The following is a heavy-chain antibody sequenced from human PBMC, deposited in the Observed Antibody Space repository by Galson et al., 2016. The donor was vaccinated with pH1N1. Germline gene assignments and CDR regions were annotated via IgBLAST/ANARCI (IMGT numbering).Heavy chain of an antibody. V-gene: IGHV3-23*01. D-gene: IGHD3-10*01. CDR3: AKGGAIGPYYNDGEVSS. CDR2: ISGSGDDT. Sequence: SLRLSCAASGFSFSTHGMGWVRQAPGKGLDWVSGISGSGDDTFYAHSVRGRFTISRDNSKNTLYLQMHSLTAVDTAIYYCAKGGAIGPYYNDGEVSSWGQGALVTVSS. J-gene: IGHJ5*02. CDR1: GFSFSTHG.